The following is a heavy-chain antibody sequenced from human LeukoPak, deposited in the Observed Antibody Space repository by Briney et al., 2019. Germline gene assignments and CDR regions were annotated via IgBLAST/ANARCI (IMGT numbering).Heavy chain of an antibody. Sequence: PSETLSLTRTFSFHSISSSSYYWGWIRQPPGKGLEWLGSIYYSGSTYYNPSLKSRVTISVDTSKNQFSLKLSSVTAADTAVYYCARQMAAVVFDPWGQGTLVTVSS. J-gene: IGHJ5*02. CDR2: IYYSGST. CDR1: FHSISSSSYY. V-gene: IGHV4-39*01. D-gene: IGHD5-24*01. CDR3: ARQMAAVVFDP.